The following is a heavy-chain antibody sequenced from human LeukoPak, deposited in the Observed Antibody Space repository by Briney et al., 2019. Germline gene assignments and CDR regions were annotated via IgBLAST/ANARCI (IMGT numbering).Heavy chain of an antibody. Sequence: ASVKVSCKASGYSFTGHYMHWVRQAPGQGLEWMGWINPKSGDTNYAQKFQGRVTMTRDTSISTAYMQLTRLRSDDTAVYYCARDAYDRSSYLGNFDYWGQGTPVTVSS. V-gene: IGHV1-2*02. CDR3: ARDAYDRSSYLGNFDY. J-gene: IGHJ4*02. CDR1: GYSFTGHY. D-gene: IGHD3-22*01. CDR2: INPKSGDT.